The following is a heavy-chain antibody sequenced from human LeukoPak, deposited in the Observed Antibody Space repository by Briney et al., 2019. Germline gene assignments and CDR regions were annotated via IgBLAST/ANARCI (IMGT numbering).Heavy chain of an antibody. CDR1: VFSFSDYR. V-gene: IGHV3-74*01. Sequence: PGGSLILSCATSVFSFSDYRMSWVRQAPGKGLVWISNINEYGTLAYADSVKGRLTISRNNAKNTLYLQMNSLRAEDTAVYFCARVRGGNWGHGTLVTVSA. J-gene: IGHJ4*01. CDR2: INEYGTLA. D-gene: IGHD3-16*01. CDR3: ARVRGGN.